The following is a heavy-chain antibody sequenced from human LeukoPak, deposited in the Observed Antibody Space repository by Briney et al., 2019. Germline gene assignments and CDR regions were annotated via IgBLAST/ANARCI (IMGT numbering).Heavy chain of an antibody. D-gene: IGHD2-15*01. CDR2: ISSSSSTI. V-gene: IGHV3-48*01. CDR1: GFTFSSYS. J-gene: IGHJ4*02. Sequence: GGSLRLSCAASGFTFSSYSMNWVRQAPGKGLEWVSYISSSSSTIYYADSVKGRFTISRDNAKNSLYPQMNSLRAEDTAVYYCAREEVVVAATFDYWGQGTLVTVSS. CDR3: AREEVVVAATFDY.